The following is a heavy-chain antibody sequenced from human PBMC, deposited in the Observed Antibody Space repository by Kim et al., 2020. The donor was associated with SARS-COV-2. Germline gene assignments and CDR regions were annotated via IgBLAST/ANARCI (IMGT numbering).Heavy chain of an antibody. CDR3: ARVDCGGGCYVDY. Sequence: SETLSLTCTVSGGSISSGGYYWSWIRQHPGKGLEWIGYIYYSGSTYYNPSLKSRVTISVDTSKNQFSLKLSSVTAADTAVYYCARVDCGGGCYVDYWGQGTLVTVSS. J-gene: IGHJ4*02. CDR1: GGSISSGGYY. CDR2: IYYSGST. D-gene: IGHD2-21*02. V-gene: IGHV4-31*03.